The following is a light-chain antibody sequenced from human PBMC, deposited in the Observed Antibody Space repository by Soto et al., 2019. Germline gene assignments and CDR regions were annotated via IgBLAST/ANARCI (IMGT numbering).Light chain of an antibody. CDR1: SSNVGGYNY. CDR3: SSYRSSSTYV. Sequence: QSALTQPASVSGSPGQSITISCTGTSSNVGGYNYVSWYQDHPGKAPKLMIYDVTNRPSGVSNRFSGSKSGNTASLTISGLQAEDEAVYSCSSYRSSSTYVVGTGTKVTVL. CDR2: DVT. J-gene: IGLJ1*01. V-gene: IGLV2-14*01.